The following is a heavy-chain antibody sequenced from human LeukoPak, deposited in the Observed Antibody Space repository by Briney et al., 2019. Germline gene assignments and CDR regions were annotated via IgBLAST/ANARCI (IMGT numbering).Heavy chain of an antibody. CDR1: GFTFSDYY. Sequence: GGSLRLSCAASGFTFSDYYMSWIRQAPGKGLEWVSYISSSGSTIYYADSVKGRFTISRDNAKNSLYLQMNSLRAEDTAVYYCARRGDYDYGDYASTNWFDPWGQGTLVTVSS. V-gene: IGHV3-11*01. D-gene: IGHD4-17*01. CDR3: ARRGDYDYGDYASTNWFDP. CDR2: ISSSGSTI. J-gene: IGHJ5*02.